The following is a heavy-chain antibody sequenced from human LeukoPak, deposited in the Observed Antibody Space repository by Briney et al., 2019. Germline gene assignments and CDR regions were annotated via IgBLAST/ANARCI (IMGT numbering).Heavy chain of an antibody. Sequence: GGSLRLSCAASGFTFSSYSMNWVRQAPGKGLEWVSSISSSGSYIYYADSVKGRFTISRDNAKNSLYLQMNSLRAEDTAVYYCAREQVHYYGSGSYGEDAFDIWGQGTMVTVSS. CDR1: GFTFSSYS. J-gene: IGHJ3*02. CDR2: ISSSGSYI. D-gene: IGHD3-10*01. CDR3: AREQVHYYGSGSYGEDAFDI. V-gene: IGHV3-21*01.